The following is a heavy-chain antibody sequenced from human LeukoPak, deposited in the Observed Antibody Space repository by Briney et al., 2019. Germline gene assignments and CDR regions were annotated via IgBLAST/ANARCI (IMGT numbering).Heavy chain of an antibody. V-gene: IGHV3-15*01. Sequence: GGSLRLSCAASGFTFSNAWMSWVRQAPGKGLEWVDRIKSKTDGRTTEYAAPVKGRFTISRDDSKKTLYLQMNSLKTEDTAVYYCTTDEDFLRPGVYYMDVWGKGTTVTVSS. CDR2: IKSKTDGRTT. CDR3: TTDEDFLRPGVYYMDV. D-gene: IGHD3-3*01. J-gene: IGHJ6*03. CDR1: GFTFSNAW.